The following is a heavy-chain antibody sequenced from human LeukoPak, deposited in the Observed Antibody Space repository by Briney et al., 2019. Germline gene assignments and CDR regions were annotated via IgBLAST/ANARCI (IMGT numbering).Heavy chain of an antibody. D-gene: IGHD1-26*01. J-gene: IGHJ5*02. CDR3: ARDYSGFDP. CDR1: GGFISSYY. V-gene: IGHV4-59*01. Sequence: SETLSLTCTVGGGFISSYYWSWLRQPPGKGLEWIGYFYYSGSTNYNPSLKSQVTISVDTSKNPSSLKWSSLTAAATALSYCARDYSGFDPWGQGTLVTVSS. CDR2: FYYSGST.